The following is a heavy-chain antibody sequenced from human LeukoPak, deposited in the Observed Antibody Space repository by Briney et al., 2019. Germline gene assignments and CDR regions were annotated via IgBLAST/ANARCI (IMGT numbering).Heavy chain of an antibody. D-gene: IGHD3-22*01. V-gene: IGHV1-46*01. CDR2: INPSGSST. Sequence: GASVKVSCKASGGTFSSYAISWVRQAPGQGLEWMGIINPSGSSTSYAQKFQGRVTMTRDTSTSTVYMELSSLRSEDTAVYYCARDGYDSSGPSFGYWGQGTLVTVSS. CDR3: ARDGYDSSGPSFGY. J-gene: IGHJ4*02. CDR1: GGTFSSYA.